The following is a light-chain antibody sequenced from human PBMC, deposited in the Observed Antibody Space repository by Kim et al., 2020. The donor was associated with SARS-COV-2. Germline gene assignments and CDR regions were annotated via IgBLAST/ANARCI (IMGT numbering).Light chain of an antibody. CDR1: QSVSSN. Sequence: EETATLSWRASQSVSSNLAWYQQKPGQAPRLLIYAGSTRATGIPATFSGSGSGADFTLTISSLQSEDFAIYYCQQYNNWPFTFGPGTKVDIK. CDR3: QQYNNWPFT. J-gene: IGKJ3*01. V-gene: IGKV3-15*01. CDR2: AGS.